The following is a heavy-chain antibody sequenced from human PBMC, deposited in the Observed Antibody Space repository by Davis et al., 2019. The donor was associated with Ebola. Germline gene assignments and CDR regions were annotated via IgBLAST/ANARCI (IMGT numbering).Heavy chain of an antibody. CDR1: GYIFTSYG. CDR2: ISAYNGNT. J-gene: IGHJ6*01. D-gene: IGHD3-9*01. CDR3: ARDLSDIFFYGMDV. V-gene: IGHV1-18*01. Sequence: SVTVSCMASGYIFTSYGMSWVRQAPGQGVEWMGWISAYNGNTNYAQELQGRVTMTTDTATSTAYMELRSLRTDDTAVYYCARDLSDIFFYGMDVWGQGTTVTVSS.